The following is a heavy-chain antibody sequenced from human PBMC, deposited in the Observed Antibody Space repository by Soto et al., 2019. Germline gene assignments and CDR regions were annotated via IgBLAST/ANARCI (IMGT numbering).Heavy chain of an antibody. D-gene: IGHD3-3*01. Sequence: RGESLKISCKGSGYSFTSYWIGWVRQMPGKGLEWMGIIYPGDSDTRYNPSFQGQVTISADKSISTAYLQWSSLKASDTAMYYCARTGMYYDFWSGYYIDYYYGMDVWGQGTTVTVSS. CDR3: ARTGMYYDFWSGYYIDYYYGMDV. J-gene: IGHJ6*02. CDR2: IYPGDSDT. V-gene: IGHV5-51*01. CDR1: GYSFTSYW.